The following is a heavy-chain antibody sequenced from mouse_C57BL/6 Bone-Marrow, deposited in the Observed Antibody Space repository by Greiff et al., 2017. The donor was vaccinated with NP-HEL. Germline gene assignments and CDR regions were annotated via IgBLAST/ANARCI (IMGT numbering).Heavy chain of an antibody. D-gene: IGHD3-2*02. CDR3: AREAQATPLDY. CDR2: ISSGGSYT. J-gene: IGHJ4*01. Sequence: EVHLVESGGDLVKPGGSLKLSCAASGFTFSSYGMSWVRQTPDKRLEWVATISSGGSYTYYPDSVTGRFTISRDNAKNTLYLQMSSLKSEDTAMYYCAREAQATPLDYWGQGTSVTVSS. CDR1: GFTFSSYG. V-gene: IGHV5-6*01.